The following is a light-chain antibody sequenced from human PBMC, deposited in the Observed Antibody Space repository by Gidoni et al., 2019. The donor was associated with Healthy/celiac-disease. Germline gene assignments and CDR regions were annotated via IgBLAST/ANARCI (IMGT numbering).Light chain of an antibody. V-gene: IGLV3-21*02. CDR3: QVWDSSSGVV. Sequence: SYVLTQPPSVSVAPGQTARITCGGNNIGSKSVHWYQQKPGQAPVLVVYDDSDRPSGTPERFSGSNSGNTATLTISRVEAGDEADYYCQVWDSSSGVVFGGGTKLTVL. CDR2: DDS. CDR1: NIGSKS. J-gene: IGLJ2*01.